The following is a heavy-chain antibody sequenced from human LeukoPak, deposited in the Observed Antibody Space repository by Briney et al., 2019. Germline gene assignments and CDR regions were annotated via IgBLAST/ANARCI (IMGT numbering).Heavy chain of an antibody. V-gene: IGHV3-53*01. Sequence: GGSLRLSCAASGFTVSSNYMTWVRQAPGKGLEWVSVIYSGGSTYYADSVKGRFTVSRDNSKNTLYLQMNSLRAEDTAVYYCARDNRGYDGAIHYFDYWGQGTLVTVSS. CDR1: GFTVSSNY. CDR3: ARDNRGYDGAIHYFDY. D-gene: IGHD5-12*01. CDR2: IYSGGST. J-gene: IGHJ4*02.